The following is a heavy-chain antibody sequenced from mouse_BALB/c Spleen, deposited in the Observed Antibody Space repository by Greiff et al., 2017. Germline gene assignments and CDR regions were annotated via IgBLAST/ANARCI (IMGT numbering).Heavy chain of an antibody. Sequence: QVQLQQSGAELVRPGASVTLSCKASGYTFTDYEMHWVKQTPVHGLEWIGAIDPETGGTAYNQKFKGKATLTADKSSSTAYMELRSLTSEDSAVYYCAREGGAESWYFDVWGAGTTVTVSS. CDR1: GYTFTDYE. CDR3: AREGGAESWYFDV. V-gene: IGHV1-15*01. CDR2: IDPETGGT. D-gene: IGHD1-1*02. J-gene: IGHJ1*01.